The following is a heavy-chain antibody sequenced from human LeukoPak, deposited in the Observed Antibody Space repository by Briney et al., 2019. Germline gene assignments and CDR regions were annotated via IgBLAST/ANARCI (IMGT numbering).Heavy chain of an antibody. V-gene: IGHV4-34*01. CDR1: GGSFSGYY. Sequence: SETLSLTCAVYGGSFSGYYWSWIRQPPGKGLEWIGEINHSGSTNYNPSLKSRVTISVDTSKNQFSLKLNSVTAADTAVYYCARVQSGYSYGPFDYWGQGTLVTVSS. D-gene: IGHD5-18*01. J-gene: IGHJ4*02. CDR3: ARVQSGYSYGPFDY. CDR2: INHSGST.